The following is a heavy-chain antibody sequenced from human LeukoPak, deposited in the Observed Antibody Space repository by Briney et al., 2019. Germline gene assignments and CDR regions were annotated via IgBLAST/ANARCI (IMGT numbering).Heavy chain of an antibody. Sequence: ASVKVSCKASGGTFSSYAISWVRQAPGQGLEWMGRIIPILGIANYAQKFQGRVTITADKSTSTAYMELSSLRSEDTAVYYCARPEQVTIFGVVIKTPPYCDYWGQGTLVTVSS. V-gene: IGHV1-69*04. J-gene: IGHJ4*02. CDR1: GGTFSSYA. CDR2: IIPILGIA. D-gene: IGHD3-3*01. CDR3: ARPEQVTIFGVVIKTPPYCDY.